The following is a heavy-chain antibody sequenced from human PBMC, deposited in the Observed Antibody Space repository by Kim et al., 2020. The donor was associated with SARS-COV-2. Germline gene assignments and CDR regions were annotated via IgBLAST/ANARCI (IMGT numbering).Heavy chain of an antibody. D-gene: IGHD3-16*02. CDR2: MNPNSGNT. Sequence: ASVKVSCKASGYTFTSYDINWVRQATGQGLEWMGWMNPNSGNTGYAQKFQGRVTMTRNTSISTAYMELSSLRSEDTAVYYCARVVHTFGGVIVPNDAFDIWGQGTMVTVSS. CDR3: ARVVHTFGGVIVPNDAFDI. CDR1: GYTFTSYD. J-gene: IGHJ3*02. V-gene: IGHV1-8*01.